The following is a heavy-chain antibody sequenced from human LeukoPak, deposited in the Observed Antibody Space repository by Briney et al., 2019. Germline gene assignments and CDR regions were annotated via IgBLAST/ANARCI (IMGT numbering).Heavy chain of an antibody. D-gene: IGHD3-10*01. CDR2: INPNNGGT. Sequence: ASVKVSCKSSGYTFNGYYMHWVRQAPGQGLEWMGWINPNNGGTKYAQNFQGRVTMTRDTSISTAYMELRSLRSDDTAVYYCAREGYGGHETFDYWGQGTLVTVSS. CDR1: GYTFNGYY. V-gene: IGHV1-2*02. J-gene: IGHJ4*02. CDR3: AREGYGGHETFDY.